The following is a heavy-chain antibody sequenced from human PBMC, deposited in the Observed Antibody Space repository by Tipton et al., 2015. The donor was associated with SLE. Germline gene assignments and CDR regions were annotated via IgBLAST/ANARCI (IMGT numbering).Heavy chain of an antibody. CDR1: GFTFSSYS. V-gene: IGHV3-7*03. J-gene: IGHJ6*02. Sequence: GSLRLSCAASGFTFSSYSMNWVRQAPGKGLEWVANIKQDGSEKYYVDSVKGRFTISRDNAKNSLYLQMNSLRAEDTAVYYCARETGWGSGTLAPSGDYYYGMDVWGQGTTVTVSS. CDR3: ARETGWGSGTLAPSGDYYYGMDV. D-gene: IGHD3-10*01. CDR2: IKQDGSEK.